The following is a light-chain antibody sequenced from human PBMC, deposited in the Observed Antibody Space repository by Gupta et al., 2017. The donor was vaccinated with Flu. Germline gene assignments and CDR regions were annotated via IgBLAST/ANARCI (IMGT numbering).Light chain of an antibody. CDR3: QQYGNLPLT. CDR2: DGY. V-gene: IGKV1-33*01. Sequence: DIQMTQSPSSLSASVGDRVTITCQASQDINIYLSWYQQKPGKAPNLLIYDGYTLETGVPSRFSGSGSGTDFTFTISSLQPEEIATYYCQQYGNLPLTFGGGTKV. J-gene: IGKJ4*01. CDR1: QDINIY.